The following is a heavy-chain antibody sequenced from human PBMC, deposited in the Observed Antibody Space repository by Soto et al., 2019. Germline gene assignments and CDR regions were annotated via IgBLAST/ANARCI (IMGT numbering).Heavy chain of an antibody. CDR1: GYTFTSYY. J-gene: IGHJ4*02. D-gene: IGHD2-15*01. V-gene: IGHV1-46*01. CDR2: INPSGGST. Sequence: ASVKVSCKASGYTFTSYYMHWVRQAPGQGLEWMGIINPSGGSTSYAQKFQGRVTMTRDTSTSTAYMELRSLRSDDTAVYYCARDIVVVVGGHNFDYWGQGTLVTVSS. CDR3: ARDIVVVVGGHNFDY.